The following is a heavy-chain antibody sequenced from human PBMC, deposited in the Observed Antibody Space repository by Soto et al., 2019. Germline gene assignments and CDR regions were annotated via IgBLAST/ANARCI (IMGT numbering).Heavy chain of an antibody. CDR1: GFTFSSYS. Sequence: GGSLRLSCAASGFTFSSYSMNWVRQAPGKGLEWVSSISSSSSYIYYADSVKGRFTISRDNAKNSLYLQMNSLRAEDTAVYYCARGGHYDILTGSYYYYYGMDVWGQGT. CDR3: ARGGHYDILTGSYYYYYGMDV. CDR2: ISSSSSYI. V-gene: IGHV3-21*01. D-gene: IGHD3-9*01. J-gene: IGHJ6*02.